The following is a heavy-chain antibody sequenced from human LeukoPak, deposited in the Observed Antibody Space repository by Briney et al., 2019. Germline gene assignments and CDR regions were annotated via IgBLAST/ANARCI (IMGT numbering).Heavy chain of an antibody. D-gene: IGHD3-22*01. CDR3: ARAFDSSGYYPPIDAFDI. V-gene: IGHV5-51*01. CDR2: IYPGDSDT. J-gene: IGHJ3*02. Sequence: GESLKISCKGSGYSFTSYWIGWVRQMPGKGLEWMGIIYPGDSDTRYSPSFQGQVTISADKSISTAYLQWSSLKASDTAMYYCARAFDSSGYYPPIDAFDIWGQGTMVTVSS. CDR1: GYSFTSYW.